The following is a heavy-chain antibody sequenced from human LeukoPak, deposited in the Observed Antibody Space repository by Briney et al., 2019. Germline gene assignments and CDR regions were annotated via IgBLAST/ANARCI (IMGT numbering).Heavy chain of an antibody. J-gene: IGHJ4*02. CDR1: GGTFSSYA. Sequence: GSSVKVSCKASGGTFSSYAISWVRQAPGQGLEWMGGIIPIFGTANYAQKFQGRVTITTDESTSTAYMELSSLRPEDTAVYYCASSTSGSYYNGGFRENDYWGQGTLVTVSS. D-gene: IGHD3-10*01. CDR3: ASSTSGSYYNGGFRENDY. V-gene: IGHV1-69*05. CDR2: IIPIFGTA.